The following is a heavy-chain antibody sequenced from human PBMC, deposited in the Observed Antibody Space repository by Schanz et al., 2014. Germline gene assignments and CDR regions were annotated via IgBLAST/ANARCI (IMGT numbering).Heavy chain of an antibody. CDR1: GFTFSSYA. D-gene: IGHD1-20*01. CDR3: ANNWNLDY. V-gene: IGHV3-23*04. J-gene: IGHJ4*02. Sequence: VQLVESGGGVVQPGRSLRLSCVASGFTFSSYAMTWVRQAPGMGLEWVSAISGRDGSTYYADSVRGRFTISRDNSKNTLYLQMNSLRAEDTAVYYGANNWNLDYWGQGTRVTVSS. CDR2: ISGRDGST.